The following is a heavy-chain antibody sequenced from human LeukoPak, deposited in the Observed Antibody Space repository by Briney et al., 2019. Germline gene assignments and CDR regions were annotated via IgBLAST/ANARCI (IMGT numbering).Heavy chain of an antibody. V-gene: IGHV3-48*04. Sequence: GGSLRLSCAASGFTFSSYAMSWVRQAPGKGLEWVSYISSSGSTIYYADSVKGRFTISRDNAENSLYLQMNSLRAEDTAVYYCARRRYCSSTSCYSFDYWGQGTLVTVSS. J-gene: IGHJ4*02. CDR2: ISSSGSTI. CDR3: ARRRYCSSTSCYSFDY. D-gene: IGHD2-2*02. CDR1: GFTFSSYA.